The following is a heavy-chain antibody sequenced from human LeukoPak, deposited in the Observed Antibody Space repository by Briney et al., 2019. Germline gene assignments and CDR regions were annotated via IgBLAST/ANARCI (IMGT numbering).Heavy chain of an antibody. V-gene: IGHV3-23*01. CDR1: GFTFSSYA. CDR2: ISGSGGST. Sequence: GGSLRLSCAASGFTFSSYAMSWVRQAPGKGLEWVSAISGSGGSTYYADSVKGRFTISRDNSKNTLYLQMNSLRADDTAVYYCAKDPYYYDSSGYYVLTYYFDYWGQGTLVTVSS. J-gene: IGHJ4*02. CDR3: AKDPYYYDSSGYYVLTYYFDY. D-gene: IGHD3-22*01.